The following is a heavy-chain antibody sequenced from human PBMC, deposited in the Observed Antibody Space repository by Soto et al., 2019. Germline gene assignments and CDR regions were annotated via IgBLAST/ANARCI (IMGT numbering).Heavy chain of an antibody. Sequence: QITLKESGPTLVKPTQTLTLTCTFSGFSLSTSGVGVGWIRQPPGKALEWLALIYWDDDKRYSPSLKSRLTITKDTSKNQVVLTMTNVDPVDTATYYCAQSLWFGDFSWFDPWGQGALVTVSS. CDR1: GFSLSTSGVG. J-gene: IGHJ5*02. CDR3: AQSLWFGDFSWFDP. CDR2: IYWDDDK. V-gene: IGHV2-5*02. D-gene: IGHD3-10*01.